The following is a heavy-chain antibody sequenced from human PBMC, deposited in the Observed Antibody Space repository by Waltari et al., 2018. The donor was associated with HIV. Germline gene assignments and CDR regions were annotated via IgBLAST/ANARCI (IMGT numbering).Heavy chain of an antibody. D-gene: IGHD3-22*01. V-gene: IGHV3-30*01. CDR1: GFSFNRYS. J-gene: IGHJ6*02. Sequence: QVQLVESGGGVVQPGGSLRVSCEASGFSFNRYSMHWVRRAPGKGLEWVAVMSHDGRKEYYADSVKGRFTISRENPKNTLYLEMNSLRVEDTAVYFCARSWYYDSSPYGMDIWGQGTTVTVSS. CDR3: ARSWYYDSSPYGMDI. CDR2: MSHDGRKE.